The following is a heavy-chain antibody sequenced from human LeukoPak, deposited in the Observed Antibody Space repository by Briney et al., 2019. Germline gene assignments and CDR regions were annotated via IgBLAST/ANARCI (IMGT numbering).Heavy chain of an antibody. Sequence: GGPLRLSCAASGFTFSSHWMHWVRQAPGKGLVCVARIKSDGTYSDYGGAVRGRFTISRDNAKDTLYLQMNSLRAENTAIYYCVRDDDYYSVDYWGQGTLVTVSS. CDR2: IKSDGTYS. CDR1: GFTFSSHW. D-gene: IGHD4/OR15-4a*01. V-gene: IGHV3-74*01. J-gene: IGHJ4*02. CDR3: VRDDDYYSVDY.